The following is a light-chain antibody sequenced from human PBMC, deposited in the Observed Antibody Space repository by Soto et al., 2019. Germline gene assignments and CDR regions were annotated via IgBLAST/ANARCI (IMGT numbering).Light chain of an antibody. J-gene: IGLJ1*01. Sequence: QSVLTQPASVSGSPGQSITISCTGTSSDVGGYNYVSWYQQHPGKAPKLMIYEVSNWPSGISSRFSGSKSGNTASLTISGLQAEDEADYYCSSYTSSHTYVFGTGTKLTVL. CDR2: EVS. CDR1: SSDVGGYNY. CDR3: SSYTSSHTYV. V-gene: IGLV2-14*01.